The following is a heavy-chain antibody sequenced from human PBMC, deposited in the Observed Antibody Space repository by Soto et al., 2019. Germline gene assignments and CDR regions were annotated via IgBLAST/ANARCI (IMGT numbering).Heavy chain of an antibody. V-gene: IGHV1-46*01. CDR2: ISPGGGTT. CDR3: ARPHYDSDAFDF. CDR1: GYTFTTNF. D-gene: IGHD3-22*01. Sequence: VQLVQSGAEVKKPGASVKISCKASGYTFTTNFIHWIRQAPGQGLEGVGIISPGGGTTVYAQKFQGKVTITRDTSTSTVNMELRNPRSEDTAVISCARPHYDSDAFDFWGQGTMVIVSS. J-gene: IGHJ3*01.